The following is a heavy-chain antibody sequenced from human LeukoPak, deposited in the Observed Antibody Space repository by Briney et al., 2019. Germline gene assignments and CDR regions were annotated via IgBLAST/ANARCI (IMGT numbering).Heavy chain of an antibody. Sequence: GGSLRLSCAASGFTFSNAWMSWVRQAPGKGLEWVGRIKSKTVGGTIDYAAPVKGRFTISRDDSKTTLYLQMNSLKTEDTAVYYCTTFGSSWKFDSWGQGTMVTVSS. D-gene: IGHD6-13*01. CDR3: TTFGSSWKFDS. CDR1: GFTFSNAW. J-gene: IGHJ3*02. CDR2: IKSKTVGGTI. V-gene: IGHV3-15*01.